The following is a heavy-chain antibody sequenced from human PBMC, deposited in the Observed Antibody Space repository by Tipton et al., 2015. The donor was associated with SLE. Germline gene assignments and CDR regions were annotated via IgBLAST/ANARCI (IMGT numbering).Heavy chain of an antibody. D-gene: IGHD2/OR15-2a*01. CDR1: GDSIISGAYY. V-gene: IGHV4-31*03. CDR3: ARRSITPYFDY. Sequence: TLSLTCTVSGDSIISGAYYWSWVRQHPGRGLEWLAYIFYSGSTYYNPSLKSRVAISVDTSKNQFSLKLSSVTAADTAVYYCARRSITPYFDYWGQGTLVTVSS. J-gene: IGHJ4*02. CDR2: IFYSGST.